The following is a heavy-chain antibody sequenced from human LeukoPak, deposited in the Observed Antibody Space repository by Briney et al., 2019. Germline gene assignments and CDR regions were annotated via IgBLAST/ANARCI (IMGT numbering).Heavy chain of an antibody. J-gene: IGHJ3*02. D-gene: IGHD1-26*01. CDR1: GFTFSSYW. V-gene: IGHV3-7*01. CDR3: ARAGLWELPPAGAFDI. Sequence: GGSLRLSCAASGFTFSSYWMSWVRQAPGKGLEWVANIKQDGSEKYYVDSVKGRFTISRDNAKNSLYLQMNSLRAEDTAVYYCARAGLWELPPAGAFDIWGQGTMVTVSS. CDR2: IKQDGSEK.